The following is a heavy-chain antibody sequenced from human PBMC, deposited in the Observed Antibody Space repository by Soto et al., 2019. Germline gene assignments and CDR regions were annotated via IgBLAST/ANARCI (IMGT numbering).Heavy chain of an antibody. CDR2: IYYSGST. V-gene: IGHV4-59*01. CDR1: GGSISSYY. D-gene: IGHD6-13*01. CDR3: ARDSSSWYDNWFDP. J-gene: IGHJ5*02. Sequence: SETLSLTCTVSGGSISSYYWSWIRQPPGKGLEWIGYIYYSGSTNYNPSLKSRVTISVDTSKNQFSLKLSSVTAADTAVYYCARDSSSWYDNWFDPWGQGTLVTVSS.